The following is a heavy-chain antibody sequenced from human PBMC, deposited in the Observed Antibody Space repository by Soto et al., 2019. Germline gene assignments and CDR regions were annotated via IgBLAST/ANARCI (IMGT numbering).Heavy chain of an antibody. CDR2: IYYSGST. CDR3: AREVLWFGESLFFDY. V-gene: IGHV4-59*01. CDR1: GGFISSYY. J-gene: IGHJ4*02. D-gene: IGHD3-10*01. Sequence: SETLSLTCTVSGGFISSYYWSWIRQPPGKGLEWIGYIYYSGSTNYNPSLKSRVTISVDTSKNQFSLKLSSVTAADTAVYYCAREVLWFGESLFFDYWGQGTLVTIS.